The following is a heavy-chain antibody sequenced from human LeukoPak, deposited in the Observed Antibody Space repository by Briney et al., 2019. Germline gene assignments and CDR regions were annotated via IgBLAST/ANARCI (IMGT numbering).Heavy chain of an antibody. CDR2: IYYSGST. D-gene: IGHD1-26*01. CDR1: GDSISSTSYY. V-gene: IGHV4-39*01. CDR3: ARRRVGATAFDI. J-gene: IGHJ3*02. Sequence: SETLSLTCTVSGDSISSTSYYWGWIRQPPGKGLEWIGSIYYSGSTYYNPSLKSRVTISVDTSKNQFSLKLRSVTAADTAVHYCARRRVGATAFDIWGQGTMVTVSS.